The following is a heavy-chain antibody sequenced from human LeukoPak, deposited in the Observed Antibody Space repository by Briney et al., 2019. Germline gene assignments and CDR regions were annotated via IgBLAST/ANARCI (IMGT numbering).Heavy chain of an antibody. D-gene: IGHD2-15*01. CDR2: IYYSGST. J-gene: IGHJ5*02. Sequence: PSETLSLTCTVSGGSISSGGYYSSWIRQHPGKGLEWIGYIYYSGSTYYNPSLKSRVTISVDTSKNQFSLKLSSVTAADTAVYYCARAIVPMLRCSGGSCYSGWFDPWGQGTLVTVSS. CDR3: ARAIVPMLRCSGGSCYSGWFDP. CDR1: GGSISSGGYY. V-gene: IGHV4-31*03.